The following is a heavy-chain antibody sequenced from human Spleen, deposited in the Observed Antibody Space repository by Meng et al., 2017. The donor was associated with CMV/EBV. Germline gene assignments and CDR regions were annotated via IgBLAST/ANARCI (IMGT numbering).Heavy chain of an antibody. CDR3: ARGVGVAGGDNWFDP. Sequence: QVQLQQWGAGLFKPSETLSLTCAVYGGSFSGYYWSWIRQPPGKGLEWIGEINHSGSTNYNPSLKSRVTISVDTSKNQFSLKLSSVTAADTAVYYCARGVGVAGGDNWFDPWGQGTLVTASS. CDR2: INHSGST. V-gene: IGHV4-34*01. CDR1: GGSFSGYY. D-gene: IGHD6-19*01. J-gene: IGHJ5*02.